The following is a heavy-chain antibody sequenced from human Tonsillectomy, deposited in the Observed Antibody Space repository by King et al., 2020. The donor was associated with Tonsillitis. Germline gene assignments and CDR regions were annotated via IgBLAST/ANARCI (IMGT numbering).Heavy chain of an antibody. CDR3: ARDQAYSSFDY. J-gene: IGHJ4*02. V-gene: IGHV3-7*01. CDR1: EFTFSSSW. Sequence: VQLVESGGGLVQPGGSLKLSCAASEFTFSSSWMHWVRQAPGKGLQWVSTIKRDGRDKYYADSLKGRFTVAIDNAKNSLDLQMNSLRSEDTALYYCARDQAYSSFDYWGQGTLVTVSS. CDR2: IKRDGRDK. D-gene: IGHD6-19*01.